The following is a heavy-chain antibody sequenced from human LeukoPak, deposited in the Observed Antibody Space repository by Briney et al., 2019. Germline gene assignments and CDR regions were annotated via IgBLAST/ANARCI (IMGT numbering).Heavy chain of an antibody. CDR3: TRAIMYSFGAVIASFNYYMDF. V-gene: IGHV1-2*06. Sequence: VSCKASGYTFTDYHMHWVRQAPGQGLEWMGRINPNSVGPTYAKNFQGRATMTRATSIPRTYMNLNRLSFDDKAGYWCTRAIMYSFGAVIASFNYYMDFWGEGTVVTVSS. CDR2: INPNSVGP. J-gene: IGHJ6*03. D-gene: IGHD3-16*02. CDR1: GYTFTDYH.